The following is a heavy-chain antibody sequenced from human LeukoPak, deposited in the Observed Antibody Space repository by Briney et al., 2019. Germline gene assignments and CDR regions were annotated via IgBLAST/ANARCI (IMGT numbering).Heavy chain of an antibody. CDR2: IYYSGST. J-gene: IGHJ4*02. D-gene: IGHD2-2*01. Sequence: PSQTLSPTCTVSGGSISSGGYYWSWIRQHPGKGLEWIGYIYYSGSTYYNPSLKSRVTISVDTSKNQFSLKLSSVTAADAAVYYCARAGGGLGYCSSTSCVDYWGQGTLVTVYS. V-gene: IGHV4-31*03. CDR3: ARAGGGLGYCSSTSCVDY. CDR1: GGSISSGGYY.